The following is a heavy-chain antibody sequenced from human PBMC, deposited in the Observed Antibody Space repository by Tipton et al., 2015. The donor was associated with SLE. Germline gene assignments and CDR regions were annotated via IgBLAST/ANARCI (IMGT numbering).Heavy chain of an antibody. CDR1: AFSVSAYH. CDR2: MYGGGST. J-gene: IGHJ6*02. V-gene: IGHV3-53*04. D-gene: IGHD3-10*01. Sequence: QLVQSGGGLVQPGGSLRLSCAASAFSVSAYHMTWVRQAPGKGLEWVSIMYGGGSTYYADSVKGRFTISKDHSKNTLYLQMNSLRAEDTAVYYCTKDGETRGADDNYGMDVWGQGTTVTVSS. CDR3: TKDGETRGADDNYGMDV.